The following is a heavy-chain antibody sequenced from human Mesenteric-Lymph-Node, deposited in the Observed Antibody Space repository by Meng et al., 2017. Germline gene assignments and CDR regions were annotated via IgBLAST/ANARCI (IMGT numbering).Heavy chain of an antibody. Sequence: SETLSLTCAVSGGSISSSNWWSWVRQPPGKGLEWIGEIYHSGSTNYNPSLKSRVTISVDKSKNQFSLKLSSVTAADTAVYYCARAPSIAAAGWGFDYWGQGTLVTVSS. CDR1: GGSISSSNW. CDR3: ARAPSIAAAGWGFDY. J-gene: IGHJ4*02. CDR2: IYHSGST. D-gene: IGHD6-13*01. V-gene: IGHV4-4*02.